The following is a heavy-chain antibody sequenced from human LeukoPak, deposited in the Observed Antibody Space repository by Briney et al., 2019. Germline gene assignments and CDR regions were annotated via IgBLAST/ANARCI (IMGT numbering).Heavy chain of an antibody. Sequence: PGGSLRLSCAASGFNLASYMLNWVRQAPGKGLEWVSSISSTGSYIYYADSVKGRFTISRDNPGNVFYLQMDSLRAEDTAVYYCTRVAQSGPTGWFDPWAREPWSPSPQ. CDR3: TRVAQSGPTGWFDP. J-gene: IGHJ5*02. CDR2: ISSTGSYI. D-gene: IGHD1-1*01. CDR1: GFNLASYM. V-gene: IGHV3-21*01.